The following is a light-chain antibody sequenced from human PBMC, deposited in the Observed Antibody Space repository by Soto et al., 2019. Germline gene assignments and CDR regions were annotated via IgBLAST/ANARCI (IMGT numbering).Light chain of an antibody. J-gene: IGLJ2*01. CDR2: EDT. V-gene: IGLV2-23*01. Sequence: QSALTQPASVSGSPGQSITISCTGTSSDVGSYNTVSWYQQHPGKAPKLMIFEDTERPSGVSHRFSDSKSGNTAYMSISGLQAEYEAYYYFCSSAGDTLVVFGGGTKLTVL. CDR3: CSSAGDTLVV. CDR1: SSDVGSYNT.